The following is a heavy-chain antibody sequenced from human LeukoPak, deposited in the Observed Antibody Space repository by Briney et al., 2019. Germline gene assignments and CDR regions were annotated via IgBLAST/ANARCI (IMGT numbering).Heavy chain of an antibody. CDR3: AKDVRRCNGACT. J-gene: IGHJ5*02. CDR1: GFSFSTYS. D-gene: IGHD2-8*01. V-gene: IGHV3-23*01. CDR2: ISASGGDT. Sequence: PGGSLRLSCAASGFSFSTYSFSWVRQAPGKRLEWVSGISASGGDTYYADFVKGRFTISRDNSKNTLSLQMNSLRVEDTAIYYCAKDVRRCNGACTWGQGTLVTVSS.